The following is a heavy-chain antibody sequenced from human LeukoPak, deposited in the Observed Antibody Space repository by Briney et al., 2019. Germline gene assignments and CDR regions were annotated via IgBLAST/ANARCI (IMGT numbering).Heavy chain of an antibody. J-gene: IGHJ4*02. CDR2: IIPIFGTA. D-gene: IGHD4-23*01. CDR3: ARRRGVDYGGNSVDYFDY. V-gene: IGHV1-69*13. Sequence: GASVKVSCKASGYTFTSYGISWVRQAPGQGLEWMGGIIPIFGTANYARKFQGRVTITADESTSTAYMELSSLRSEDTAVYYCARRRGVDYGGNSVDYFDYWGQGTLVTVSS. CDR1: GYTFTSYG.